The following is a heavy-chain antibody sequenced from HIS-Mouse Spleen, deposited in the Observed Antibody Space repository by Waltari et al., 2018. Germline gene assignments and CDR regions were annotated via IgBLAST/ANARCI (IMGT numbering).Heavy chain of an antibody. Sequence: QLQLQESGPGLVKPSETLSLTCTVSGGSISSGNYFSGWIRQPPGKGLEWIGSIYFSGSTYYNPSLKSRVTISVDTSKNQFSLKLSSVTAADTAVYYCAREIPYSSSWYDWYFDLWGRGTLVTVSS. CDR3: AREIPYSSSWYDWYFDL. J-gene: IGHJ2*01. CDR1: GGSISSGNYF. D-gene: IGHD6-13*01. V-gene: IGHV4-39*07. CDR2: IYFSGST.